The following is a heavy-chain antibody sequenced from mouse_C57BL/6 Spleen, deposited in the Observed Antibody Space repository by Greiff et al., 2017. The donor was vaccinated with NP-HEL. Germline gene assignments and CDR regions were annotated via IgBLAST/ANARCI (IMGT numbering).Heavy chain of an antibody. Sequence: EVQLQQSGPELVKPGASVKISCKASGYSFPGYYLHRVTQSHGNIPDWIGYIYPYNGVSLYNQQFKGKATLTVDKSSSTDYMELRSLTSEDSAVYYCAREITTVHYFDYWGQGTTLTVSS. CDR1: GYSFPGYY. V-gene: IGHV1-31*01. J-gene: IGHJ2*01. CDR3: AREITTVHYFDY. CDR2: IYPYNGVS. D-gene: IGHD1-1*01.